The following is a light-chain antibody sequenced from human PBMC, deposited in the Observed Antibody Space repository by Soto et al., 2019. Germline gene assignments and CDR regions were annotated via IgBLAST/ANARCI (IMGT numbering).Light chain of an antibody. CDR1: QIVSTY. V-gene: IGKV3-11*01. Sequence: EIVLTPSLATLSLSPGDRASLSCSASQIVSTYLAWFQQNPGHAPRLLIYDSSNRAAGIPARLSGSGSGTDFPLTISILEPEDFAVYYCQQRVSRVTSGRVTNAEIK. CDR2: DSS. CDR3: QQRVSRVT. J-gene: IGKJ4*01.